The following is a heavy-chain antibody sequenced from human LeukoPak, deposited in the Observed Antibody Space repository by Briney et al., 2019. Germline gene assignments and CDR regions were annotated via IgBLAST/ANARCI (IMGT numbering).Heavy chain of an antibody. CDR2: IYYSGST. V-gene: IGHV4-39*07. J-gene: IGHJ4*02. CDR1: GGSISSSSYY. Sequence: SETLSLTCTVSGGSISSSSYYWGWIRQPPGKGLEWIGSIYYSGSTYYNPSLKSRVTISVDTSKNQFSLKLSSVTAADTAVYYCARVLRPYGSGSYYPFDYWGQGTLVTVSS. CDR3: ARVLRPYGSGSYYPFDY. D-gene: IGHD3-10*01.